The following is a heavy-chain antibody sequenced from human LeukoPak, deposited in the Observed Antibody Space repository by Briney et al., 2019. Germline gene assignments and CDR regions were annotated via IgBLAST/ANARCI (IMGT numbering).Heavy chain of an antibody. CDR1: GGSISSYY. CDR3: ARHSVYFPHYFDY. D-gene: IGHD5/OR15-5a*01. CDR2: IHYSGST. Sequence: SETLSLTCTASGGSISSYYWSWIRQPPGKGLEWIGYIHYSGSTHYNPSLKSRVTISVDTSKNQFSLKLSSVTAADTAVFYCARHSVYFPHYFDYWGPGTLVTVSS. V-gene: IGHV4-59*08. J-gene: IGHJ4*02.